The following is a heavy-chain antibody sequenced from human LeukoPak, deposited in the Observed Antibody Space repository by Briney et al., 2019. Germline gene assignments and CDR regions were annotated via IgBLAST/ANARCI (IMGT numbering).Heavy chain of an antibody. Sequence: GESLQISCKGSGCFFTSYWIGWGRQLPGKGLEWMGIIYPGDSDTRYSPSFQGQVTISADKSISTAYLQWSSLKASDTAMYYCARHVTGYYLDYWGQGTLVTVSS. CDR2: IYPGDSDT. V-gene: IGHV5-51*01. CDR1: GCFFTSYW. J-gene: IGHJ4*02. D-gene: IGHD3-9*01. CDR3: ARHVTGYYLDY.